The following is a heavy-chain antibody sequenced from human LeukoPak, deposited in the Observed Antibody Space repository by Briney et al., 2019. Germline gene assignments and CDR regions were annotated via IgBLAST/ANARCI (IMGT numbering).Heavy chain of an antibody. V-gene: IGHV3-43*01. J-gene: IGHJ3*02. CDR2: INRDGGST. CDR3: ARDPNGDYIGTFDM. CDR1: GFTFDDYT. Sequence: PGGSLRLSCAASGFTFDDYTLHWVRQAPGEGLEWVSLINRDGGSTYYADSVKGRFTISRDNSKKSLYLQMNSLRVEDTAVYFCARDPNGDYIGTFDMWGRGTMVTVSS. D-gene: IGHD4-17*01.